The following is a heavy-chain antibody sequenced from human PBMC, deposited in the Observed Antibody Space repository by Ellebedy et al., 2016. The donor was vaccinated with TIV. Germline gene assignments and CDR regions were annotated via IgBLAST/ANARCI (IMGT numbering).Heavy chain of an antibody. CDR2: IRHDGSAK. CDR3: AKDLFQFADTGSFHY. D-gene: IGHD2-21*01. J-gene: IGHJ4*02. CDR1: GFTFSAYG. V-gene: IGHV3-30*02. Sequence: PGGSLRLSCAASGFTFSAYGMHWVRQAPGKGLEWVAFIRHDGSAKFYSDSVKSRFTISRDNSKNTLYLQMNRLRAEDTAVYYCAKDLFQFADTGSFHYWGQGTLVTVSS.